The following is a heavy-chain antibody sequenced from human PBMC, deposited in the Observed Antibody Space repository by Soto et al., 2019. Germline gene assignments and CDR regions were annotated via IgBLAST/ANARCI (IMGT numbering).Heavy chain of an antibody. D-gene: IGHD6-13*01. V-gene: IGHV5-51*01. J-gene: IGHJ4*02. CDR2: IYPGDSDT. CDR3: ARVWEMATVAACDY. CDR1: GYTFTNYW. Sequence: ASLKISCRVSGYTFTNYWIAWVRQMPGKDLEWMGIIYPGDSDTRYSPSFHGQVTISVDNSINTAYLQWSSLKASDSAMYYCARVWEMATVAACDYWGQGPLVTVSS.